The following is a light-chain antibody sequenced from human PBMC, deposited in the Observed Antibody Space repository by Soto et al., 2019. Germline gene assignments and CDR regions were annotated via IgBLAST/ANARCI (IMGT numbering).Light chain of an antibody. CDR3: GTWDSSLSAGV. J-gene: IGLJ2*01. V-gene: IGLV1-51*01. Sequence: QSVLTQPPSVSAAPGQKVTISCSGSSSNIGNNYVSWYQQLPGTAPKLLIYDNSKRPSGIPDRFSGSKSGTSATLGITGLQTGDEADYYCGTWDSSLSAGVFGGGTKLTAL. CDR1: SSNIGNNY. CDR2: DNS.